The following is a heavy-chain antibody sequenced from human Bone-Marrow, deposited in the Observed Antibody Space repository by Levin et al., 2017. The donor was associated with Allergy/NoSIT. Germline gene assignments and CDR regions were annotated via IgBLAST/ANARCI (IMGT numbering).Heavy chain of an antibody. D-gene: IGHD3-9*01. CDR2: IYYSGTT. CDR1: GGSISSSNYY. Sequence: KPSETLSLTCTVSGGSISSSNYYWAWIRQPPGKGLEWIGTIYYSGTTYDNASLQSRVTISVDTSKNQFSLSLSSVTAADTAIYYCARHTRYFDYSAPWYFDQWGQGSLVTVSP. CDR3: ARHTRYFDYSAPWYFDQ. V-gene: IGHV4-39*01. J-gene: IGHJ4*02.